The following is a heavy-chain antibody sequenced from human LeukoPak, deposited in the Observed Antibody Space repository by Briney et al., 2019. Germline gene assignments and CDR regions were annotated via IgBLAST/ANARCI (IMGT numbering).Heavy chain of an antibody. V-gene: IGHV1-69*04. CDR2: IIPILGVA. D-gene: IGHD6-13*01. CDR3: ARDGGLGIAAAGSFDY. Sequence: SVKVSCKASGGTFSSYAISWVRQAPGQGVEWMGRIIPILGVANYAQKFQGRVTITADKSTSTAYIELSSLRSEDTAVYYCARDGGLGIAAAGSFDYWGQGTLVTVSS. J-gene: IGHJ4*02. CDR1: GGTFSSYA.